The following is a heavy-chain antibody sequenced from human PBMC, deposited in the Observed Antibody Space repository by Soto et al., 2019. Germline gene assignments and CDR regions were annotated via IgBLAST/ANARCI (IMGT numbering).Heavy chain of an antibody. D-gene: IGHD4-17*01. V-gene: IGHV3-48*02. J-gene: IGHJ4*01. CDR3: ARDKDYAPYYFGN. CDR2: ISSSSSTI. Sequence: GGSMRLSCAASGFTFNSYSMNWVRQDTGKGLQWVSYISSSSSTIYYADSVKGRFTISRDNAKNSLYLQMNSLRDEDTAVYYCARDKDYAPYYFGNWGQGTLVTVSS. CDR1: GFTFNSYS.